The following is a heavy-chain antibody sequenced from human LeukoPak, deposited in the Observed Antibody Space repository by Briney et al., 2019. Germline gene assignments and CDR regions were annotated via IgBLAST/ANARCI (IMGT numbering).Heavy chain of an antibody. CDR2: ISSSSSTI. D-gene: IGHD3-22*01. J-gene: IGHJ4*02. CDR3: AREVPYYYDSSGFPGSPSHDY. Sequence: GGSLRLSCAASGFTFSSYSMNWVRQAPGKGLEWVSYISSSSSTIYYADSVKGRFTISRDNAKNSLYLQMNSLRAEDTAVYYCAREVPYYYDSSGFPGSPSHDYWGQGTLVTVSS. V-gene: IGHV3-48*04. CDR1: GFTFSSYS.